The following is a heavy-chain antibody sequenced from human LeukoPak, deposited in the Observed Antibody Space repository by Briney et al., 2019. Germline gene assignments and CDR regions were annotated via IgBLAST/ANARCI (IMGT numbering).Heavy chain of an antibody. CDR2: ISSSGNTR. CDR3: ASAMMGFDSSGYYTAAYFEH. V-gene: IGHV3-48*03. J-gene: IGHJ4*02. CDR1: GMMFSSYE. Sequence: PGGSLRLSCSASGMMFSSYEMYWVRQAPGKGLEWVSDISSSGNTRNYADSVKGRFTISRDNAKKTLHLQMNSLRGDDTAIYYCASAMMGFDSSGYYTAAYFEHWGQGTRVIVSS. D-gene: IGHD3-22*01.